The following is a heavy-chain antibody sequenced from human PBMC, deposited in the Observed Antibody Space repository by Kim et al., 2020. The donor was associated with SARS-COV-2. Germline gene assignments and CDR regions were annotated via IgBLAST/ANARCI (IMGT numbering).Heavy chain of an antibody. CDR3: ARRREKWLGRTQYYYGTDV. CDR1: GGSIRSSTYY. D-gene: IGHD6-19*01. CDR2: IYYSGST. V-gene: IGHV4-39*01. J-gene: IGHJ6*02. Sequence: SETLSLTCTVSGGSIRSSTYYWEWIRQPPGKGLEWIGTIYYSGSTYYSPSLKSRVTISLVDSSENQFSLRLSSVTAADTAVYFCARRREKWLGRTQYYYGTDVWGQGTTVTVSS.